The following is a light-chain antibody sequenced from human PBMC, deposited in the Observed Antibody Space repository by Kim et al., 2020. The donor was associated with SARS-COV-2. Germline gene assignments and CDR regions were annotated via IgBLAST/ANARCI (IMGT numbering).Light chain of an antibody. Sequence: VTPRQTARINCGYNNIGAKSVPWYQQKPGQSPLLVIYYDTDRPSGIPERFSGSNSGDTATLTITRVEAGDEADYYCQAWDSGRDLLFGGGTQLTVL. CDR2: YDT. V-gene: IGLV3-21*04. CDR1: NIGAKS. CDR3: QAWDSGRDLL. J-gene: IGLJ2*01.